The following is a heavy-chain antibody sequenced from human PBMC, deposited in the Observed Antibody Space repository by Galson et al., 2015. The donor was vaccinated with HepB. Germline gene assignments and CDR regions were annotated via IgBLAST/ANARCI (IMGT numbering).Heavy chain of an antibody. D-gene: IGHD1-26*01. J-gene: IGHJ3*02. V-gene: IGHV1-24*01. CDR2: FDPEDGET. CDR3: ATSLGIVGATSDAFDI. Sequence: SVKVSCKVSGYTLTELSMHWVRQAPGKGLEWMGGFDPEDGETIYAQKFQGRVTMTEDTSTDTAYMELSSLRSEDTAVYYCATSLGIVGATSDAFDIWGQGTMVTVSS. CDR1: GYTLTELS.